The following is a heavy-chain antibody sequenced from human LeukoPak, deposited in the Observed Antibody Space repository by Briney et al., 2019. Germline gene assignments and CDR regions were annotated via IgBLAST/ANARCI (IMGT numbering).Heavy chain of an antibody. Sequence: GESLKISCKGSGYSFTSYWIGWVRQMPGKGLEWMGIIYPGDSDTRYSPSFQGQVTISADKSISTAYLQWRSLKASDTAMYYCGRRGGDNWNDWSYYFDYWGQGTLVTVSS. CDR1: GYSFTSYW. CDR2: IYPGDSDT. J-gene: IGHJ4*02. D-gene: IGHD1-1*01. V-gene: IGHV5-51*01. CDR3: GRRGGDNWNDWSYYFDY.